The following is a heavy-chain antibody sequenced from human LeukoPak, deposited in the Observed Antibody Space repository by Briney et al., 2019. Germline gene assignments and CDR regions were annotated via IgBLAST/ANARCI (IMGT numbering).Heavy chain of an antibody. Sequence: GGSLRLSCVASGFTVSSNHMSWVRQAPGKGLEWVSVIYSGGSTYYTDSAKSRFTISRDDTKNTLSLLMNSLRAEDTAVYYCAKDKYYYGSGGDFDHWGQGTLVTVSS. CDR2: IYSGGST. D-gene: IGHD3-10*01. CDR1: GFTVSSNH. CDR3: AKDKYYYGSGGDFDH. J-gene: IGHJ4*02. V-gene: IGHV3-66*01.